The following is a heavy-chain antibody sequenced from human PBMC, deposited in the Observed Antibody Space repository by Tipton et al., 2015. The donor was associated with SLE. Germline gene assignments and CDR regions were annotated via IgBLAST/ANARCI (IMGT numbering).Heavy chain of an antibody. CDR2: ISYSGST. CDR3: ARGMLTWRGAIVGVDV. J-gene: IGHJ6*02. V-gene: IGHV4-59*08. CDR1: GGSISRNS. Sequence: TLSLTCIVSGGSISRNSWTWIRQPPGKGLEWIGSISYSGSTNYNPSVKSRVSTSLDTSKNQLSLRLSSVTAADTAVYYCARGMLTWRGAIVGVDVWGQGTTVNVSS. D-gene: IGHD2-8*01.